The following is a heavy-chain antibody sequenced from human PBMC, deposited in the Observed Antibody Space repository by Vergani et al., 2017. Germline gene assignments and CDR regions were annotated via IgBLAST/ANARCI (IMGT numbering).Heavy chain of an antibody. CDR2: IYPGGTT. J-gene: IGHJ6*02. CDR3: TRDDMVVHAAGYQSYGMDV. D-gene: IGHD2-15*01. Sequence: EVQLLESGGGLVQRGGSLRLSCEVSGFTLIDSYVNWVRQAPGKGLEWVAIIYPGGTTYTADSVMGRLSTSKDNSGNTVYLDLEHVKPEDTAVYYCTRDDMVVHAAGYQSYGMDVWGHGT. V-gene: IGHV3-66*02. CDR1: GFTLIDSY.